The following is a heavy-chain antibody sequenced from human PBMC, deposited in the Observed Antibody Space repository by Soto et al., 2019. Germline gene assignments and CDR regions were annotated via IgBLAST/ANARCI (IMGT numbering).Heavy chain of an antibody. CDR2: INHSGTT. Sequence: QVQLQESGPRLVKPSQTLSLTCTVSGGSLTTGGFYWTWIRQRPGMRLEWIGYINHSGTTYYNPSLKSRVTLAVDTSGNLFSLKVTSVTAADTAVYYCARNYEIWPWNFDNWGQGTLVTGSS. D-gene: IGHD3-9*01. CDR3: ARNYEIWPWNFDN. V-gene: IGHV4-31*03. CDR1: GGSLTTGGFY. J-gene: IGHJ4*02.